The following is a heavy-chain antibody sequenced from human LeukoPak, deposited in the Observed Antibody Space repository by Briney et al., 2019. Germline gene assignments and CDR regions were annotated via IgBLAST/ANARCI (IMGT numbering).Heavy chain of an antibody. V-gene: IGHV1-46*01. CDR3: ARDLAAAGTGTPQYYYYYGMDV. CDR1: GYTFTSYY. J-gene: IGHJ6*02. CDR2: INPSGDST. D-gene: IGHD6-13*01. Sequence: ASVKVSCKASGYTFTSYYMHWVRQAPGQGLEWMGIINPSGDSTSYAQKFQGRVTMTRDTSTSTVYMELSSLRSEDTAVYYCARDLAAAGTGTPQYYYYYGMDVWGQGTTVTVSS.